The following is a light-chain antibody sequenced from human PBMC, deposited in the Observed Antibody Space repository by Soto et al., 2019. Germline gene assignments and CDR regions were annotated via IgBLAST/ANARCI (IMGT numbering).Light chain of an antibody. V-gene: IGLV2-14*03. Sequence: QSVLTQPASVSGSPGQSITISCTGTSSDVGGYKYVSWYQQHPGKAPKLMVYEVSNRPSGVSDRFSGSKSGNTASLTISGLQADDEADYYCSSYTNSITLVFGGGTKLTVL. CDR3: SSYTNSITLV. J-gene: IGLJ2*01. CDR1: SSDVGGYKY. CDR2: EVS.